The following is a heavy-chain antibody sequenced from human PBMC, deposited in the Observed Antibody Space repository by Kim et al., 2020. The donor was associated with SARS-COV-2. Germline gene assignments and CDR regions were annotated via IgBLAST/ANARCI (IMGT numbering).Heavy chain of an antibody. CDR3: GRVFMSPFPDS. J-gene: IGHJ5*01. D-gene: IGHD3-10*02. CDR2: ISSSNGNT. Sequence: ASVKVSCKASGFTFARYVFSWVRQAPGQGLEWMGWISSSNGNTQYAQKVQGKVTVTRDTSANTVYMELRNLRPDDTATYYCGRVFMSPFPDS. CDR1: GFTFARYV. V-gene: IGHV1-18*01.